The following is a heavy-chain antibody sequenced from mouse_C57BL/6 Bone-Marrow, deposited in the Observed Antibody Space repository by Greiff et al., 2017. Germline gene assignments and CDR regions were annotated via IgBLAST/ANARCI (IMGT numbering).Heavy chain of an antibody. V-gene: IGHV1-64*01. Sequence: VQLQQPGAELVKPGASVKLSCKASGYNFTSYWMHWVKQRPGQGLEWIGMIHPNSGSTNYNEKFKSKATLTVDKSSSTAYMQLSSLTSEDSAVYYCARSGLRYPAWFAYWGQGTLVTVSA. J-gene: IGHJ3*01. CDR1: GYNFTSYW. CDR3: ARSGLRYPAWFAY. CDR2: IHPNSGST. D-gene: IGHD1-1*01.